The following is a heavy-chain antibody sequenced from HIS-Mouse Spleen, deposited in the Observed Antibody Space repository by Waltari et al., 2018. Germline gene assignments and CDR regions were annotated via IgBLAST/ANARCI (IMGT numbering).Heavy chain of an antibody. V-gene: IGHV4-34*01. CDR1: GWSFRGYY. J-gene: IGHJ4*02. CDR2: INHSGST. CDR3: ARMGPASGSYGDY. D-gene: IGHD1-26*01. Sequence: QVQLQQWGAGLLKPSETLSLTCAVHGWSFRGYYWSWIRQPPGKGLEWIGEINHSGSTNYNPSLKSRVTISVDTSKNQFSLKLSSVTAADTAVYYCARMGPASGSYGDYWGQGTLVTVSS.